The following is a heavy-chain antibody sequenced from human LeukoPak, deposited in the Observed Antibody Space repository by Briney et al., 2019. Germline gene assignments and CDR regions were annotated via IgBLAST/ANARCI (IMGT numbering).Heavy chain of an antibody. Sequence: SQTLSLTCAISGDSVSSNTAAWNWIRQSPSRGLEWLGRTYYRSKWSYDYAPSVKSRISINADTSKNKFSLQLNSVTPEDTAVYYCASNLLAGFDAYDFWGQGTVVTVSS. J-gene: IGHJ3*01. CDR2: TYYRSKWSY. CDR1: GDSVSSNTAA. D-gene: IGHD1-20*01. CDR3: ASNLLAGFDAYDF. V-gene: IGHV6-1*01.